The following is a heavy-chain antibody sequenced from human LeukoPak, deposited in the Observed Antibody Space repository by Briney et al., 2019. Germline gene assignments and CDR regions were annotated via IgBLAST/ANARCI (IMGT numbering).Heavy chain of an antibody. J-gene: IGHJ4*02. CDR3: ARDRGWHDY. CDR1: GGSISSSRYY. Sequence: PSETLSLTCTVSGGSISSSRYYWGWIRQPPGKGLEWIGQINHSGSTNYNPSLKSRVTISVDTSKNQFSLKLNSVTAADTAVYYCARDRGWHDYWGQGSLLTVSS. D-gene: IGHD6-19*01. V-gene: IGHV4-39*07. CDR2: INHSGST.